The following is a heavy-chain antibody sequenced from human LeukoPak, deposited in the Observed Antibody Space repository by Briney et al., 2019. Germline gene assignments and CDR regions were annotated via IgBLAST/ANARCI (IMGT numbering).Heavy chain of an antibody. J-gene: IGHJ4*02. Sequence: SGPTLVKPTQTLTLTCTFSGFSLSTSGVGVCWIRQPPGKALEWLALIYWDDDKRYSPSLKGRLTITKDTSKNQVVLTMTNMDPVDTATYYCAHKIQSSSGWYSFDYWGQGTLVTVSS. D-gene: IGHD6-19*01. CDR2: IYWDDDK. V-gene: IGHV2-5*02. CDR3: AHKIQSSSGWYSFDY. CDR1: GFSLSTSGVG.